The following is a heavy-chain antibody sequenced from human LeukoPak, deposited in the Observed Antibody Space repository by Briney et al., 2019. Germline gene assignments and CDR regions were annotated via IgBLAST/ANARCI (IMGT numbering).Heavy chain of an antibody. CDR1: GFTFSAYA. J-gene: IGHJ4*02. D-gene: IGHD3-22*01. CDR3: AREPYYYDGSGYYFDY. Sequence: GGSLRLSCAASGFTFSAYAMSWVRQAPGKGLEWVSAISTSGGDTYYADSVKGRFTISRDNSKNTLYLQMNSLRAEDTAVYYCAREPYYYDGSGYYFDYWGQGTLVTVSS. V-gene: IGHV3-23*01. CDR2: ISTSGGDT.